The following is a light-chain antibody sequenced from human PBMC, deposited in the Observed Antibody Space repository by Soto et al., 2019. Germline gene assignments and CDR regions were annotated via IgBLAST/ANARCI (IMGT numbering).Light chain of an antibody. Sequence: SYELTQPPSVSVSPGQTASISCSGVKLGNKYACWYQQKPGQSPVLVIYHDFKRPSGIPERFSGSNSGNTATLTISGTQALDEADYYCQAWDGSSVVFGGGTKVTVL. CDR3: QAWDGSSVV. CDR1: KLGNKY. J-gene: IGLJ2*01. CDR2: HDF. V-gene: IGLV3-1*01.